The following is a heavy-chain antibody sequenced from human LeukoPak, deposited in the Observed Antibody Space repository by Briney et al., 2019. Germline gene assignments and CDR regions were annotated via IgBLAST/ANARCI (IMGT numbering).Heavy chain of an antibody. D-gene: IGHD3-16*02. V-gene: IGHV3-15*01. CDR1: GFIFNNAW. J-gene: IGHJ4*02. CDR3: TTRYDYVWGSYRARDY. CDR2: IKSKKDGETT. Sequence: GGSLRLSCAGSGFIFNNAWMSWVRQAPGKGLEWVGRIKSKKDGETTDYAAPVKGRFTISRDDSKNTLYLQMNSLKTEDTAVYYCTTRYDYVWGSYRARDYWGQGTLVTVSS.